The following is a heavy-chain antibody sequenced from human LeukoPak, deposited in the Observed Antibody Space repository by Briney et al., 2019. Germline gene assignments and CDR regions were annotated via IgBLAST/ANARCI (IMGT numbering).Heavy chain of an antibody. V-gene: IGHV1-46*01. Sequence: ASVKVSCKASGYTFTSYYMHWVRQAPGQGLEWMGIINPSGGSTSYAQKLQGRVTMTRDTSTSTVYMELSSLRSEDTAVYYCARDLRDYDILTGYYYGSRDYYGMDVWGQGTTVTVSS. CDR2: INPSGGST. CDR1: GYTFTSYY. CDR3: ARDLRDYDILTGYYYGSRDYYGMDV. J-gene: IGHJ6*02. D-gene: IGHD3-9*01.